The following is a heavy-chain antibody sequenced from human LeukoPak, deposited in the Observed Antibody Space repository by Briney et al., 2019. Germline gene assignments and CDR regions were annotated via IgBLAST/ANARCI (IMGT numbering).Heavy chain of an antibody. CDR3: ARQKTYYYDSSGWY. Sequence: SETLSLTCDVSGYSFSSGYYWGWIRQPPGKGLEWIGSIYYSGSTYYNPSLKSRVTISVDTSKNQFSLKLSSVTAADTAVYYCARQKTYYYDSSGWYWGQGTLVTVSS. J-gene: IGHJ4*02. V-gene: IGHV4-38-2*01. D-gene: IGHD3-22*01. CDR2: IYYSGST. CDR1: GYSFSSGYY.